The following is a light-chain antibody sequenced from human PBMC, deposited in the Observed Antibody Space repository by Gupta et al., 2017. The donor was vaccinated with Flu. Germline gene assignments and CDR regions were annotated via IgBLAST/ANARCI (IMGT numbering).Light chain of an antibody. V-gene: IGLV1-40*01. CDR3: QSYDSSLSGSGV. Sequence: QSVLTQPPSVSGARGQRVTISCPGRSSNIGAGYDVHWYQQLPGTAPKLLIYGNSNRPSGVPDRFSGSKSGTSASLAITGLQAEDEADYYCQSYDSSLSGSGVFGGGTKLTVL. CDR1: SSNIGAGYD. CDR2: GNS. J-gene: IGLJ3*02.